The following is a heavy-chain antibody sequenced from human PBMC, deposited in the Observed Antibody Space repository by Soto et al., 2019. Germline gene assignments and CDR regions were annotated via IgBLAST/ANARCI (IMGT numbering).Heavy chain of an antibody. J-gene: IGHJ4*02. V-gene: IGHV1-8*01. Sequence: QVQLVQSGAEVKKPGASVKVSCKAAAYTFTSYDINWVRQATGQDFEWMGWMNPNNGNTAYAQKCQGRVIMTRDTSKSTAFMELSSLTSEDTAVYYCARGPRNWGVDYWGQGTLVTVSS. D-gene: IGHD7-27*01. CDR2: MNPNNGNT. CDR3: ARGPRNWGVDY. CDR1: AYTFTSYD.